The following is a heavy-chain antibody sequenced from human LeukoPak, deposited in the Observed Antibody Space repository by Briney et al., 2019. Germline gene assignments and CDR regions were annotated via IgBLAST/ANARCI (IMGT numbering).Heavy chain of an antibody. CDR3: ARDFYYYGMDV. J-gene: IGHJ6*02. Sequence: SVTLSLTCTVSGGSISSSSYYWGWIRQPPGKGLEWIGIIYYSGSTYYNPSLKGRVTISVDTSKNQFSLNLSSVTAADTAVYYCARDFYYYGMDVWGQGTTVTVSS. CDR2: IYYSGST. V-gene: IGHV4-39*02. CDR1: GGSISSSSYY.